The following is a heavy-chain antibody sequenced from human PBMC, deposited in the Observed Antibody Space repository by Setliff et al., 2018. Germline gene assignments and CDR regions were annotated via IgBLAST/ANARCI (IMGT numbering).Heavy chain of an antibody. CDR2: IWPDDSDT. Sequence: GESLKISCKVSGNGFTDLWIAWVRQTPGKGLEWMGVIWPDDSDTTYSPSFQGQVTISADKSINTAYLQWSSLKASDTAIYYCARVGPLTDDAFDIWGQGTMVTVSS. D-gene: IGHD1-26*01. J-gene: IGHJ3*02. CDR1: GNGFTDLW. V-gene: IGHV5-51*01. CDR3: ARVGPLTDDAFDI.